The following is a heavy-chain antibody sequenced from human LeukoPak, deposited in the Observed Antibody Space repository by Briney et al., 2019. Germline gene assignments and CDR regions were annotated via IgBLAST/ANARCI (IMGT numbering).Heavy chain of an antibody. CDR2: ISGSGGST. Sequence: GGSLRLSCAASGFTFSTYVMTWVRQAPGKGLEWVSTISGSGGSTYNADSVKGRFTLSRDNSKNTLYLQMNSLRAEDTAVYYCGGSGSYYRLDCWGQGTLVTVSS. V-gene: IGHV3-23*01. J-gene: IGHJ4*02. CDR3: GGSGSYYRLDC. CDR1: GFTFSTYV. D-gene: IGHD3-10*01.